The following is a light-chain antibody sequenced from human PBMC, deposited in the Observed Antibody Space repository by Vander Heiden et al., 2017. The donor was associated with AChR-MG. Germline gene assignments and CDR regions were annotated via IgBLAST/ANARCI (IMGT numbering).Light chain of an antibody. Sequence: EIVMTQSPATLSMSPGERATLSCRASQSVSSNLAWYQQKPGQAPRLLIYGASTRATGIPARFSGSGYGKEFTLTISSRQSEDFAVYYCQQDKNWPLYTFGQRTKLEIK. CDR3: QQDKNWPLYT. J-gene: IGKJ2*01. V-gene: IGKV3-15*01. CDR2: GAS. CDR1: QSVSSN.